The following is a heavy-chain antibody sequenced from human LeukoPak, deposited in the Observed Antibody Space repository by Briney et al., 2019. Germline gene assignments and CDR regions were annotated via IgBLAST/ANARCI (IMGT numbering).Heavy chain of an antibody. CDR3: ASHCSSTCERGDY. V-gene: IGHV3-33*01. CDR1: GFTFSNYG. CDR2: IWYDGSNK. Sequence: PGRSLRLSCAASGFTFSNYGMHWVRQAPGKGLEWVAVIWYDGSNKYYADSVKGRFTTSRDNSKNTVYLQMNSLRAEDTAVYYCASHCSSTCERGDYWGQGTLVTVSS. J-gene: IGHJ4*02. D-gene: IGHD2-2*01.